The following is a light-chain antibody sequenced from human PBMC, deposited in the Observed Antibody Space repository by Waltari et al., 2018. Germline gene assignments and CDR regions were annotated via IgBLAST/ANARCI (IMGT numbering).Light chain of an antibody. V-gene: IGKV3-11*01. CDR2: DTS. CDR3: QQRHNWPLT. Sequence: EIVLTQSPATLSLSPGERATLSCLASQSVKSYLAWYQQKPGQAPRLLIYDTSNRASGIPARFSGSGSGTDFSLSISSLEPEDFAVYYCQQRHNWPLTFGGGTKVEIK. J-gene: IGKJ4*01. CDR1: QSVKSY.